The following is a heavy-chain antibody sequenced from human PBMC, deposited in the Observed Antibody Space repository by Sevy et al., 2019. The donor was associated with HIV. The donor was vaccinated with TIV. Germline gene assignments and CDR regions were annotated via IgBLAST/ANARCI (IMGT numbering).Heavy chain of an antibody. Sequence: GESLKISCKGSGYSFSIYWIGWVRQMPGQGLEWMGIIYPGDSDTRYSPTFQGQVTISADKSINTAYLQWNSLRASDTAMYYCARSGSYRRAYYGMDVWGQGTTVTVSS. CDR1: GYSFSIYW. D-gene: IGHD2-15*01. CDR3: ARSGSYRRAYYGMDV. V-gene: IGHV5-51*01. J-gene: IGHJ6*02. CDR2: IYPGDSDT.